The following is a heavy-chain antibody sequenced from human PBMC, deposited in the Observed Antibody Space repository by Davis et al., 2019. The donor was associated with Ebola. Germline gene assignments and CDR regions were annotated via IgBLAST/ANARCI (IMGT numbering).Heavy chain of an antibody. Sequence: PGGSLRLSCTASGFNFGDHSVSWVRQAPGKGLEWVSGVGSDRGTHYSDSVRGRFTISRDDSKNMLYLQMNTLRAEDTAVYYCAKDLFWWSASDVWGQGTTVTVSS. J-gene: IGHJ6*02. D-gene: IGHD2-8*02. CDR2: VGSDRGT. CDR3: AKDLFWWSASDV. V-gene: IGHV3-23*01. CDR1: GFNFGDHS.